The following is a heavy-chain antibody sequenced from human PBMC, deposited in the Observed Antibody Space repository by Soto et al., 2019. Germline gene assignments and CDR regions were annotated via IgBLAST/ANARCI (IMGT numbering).Heavy chain of an antibody. CDR1: GYNFMNYG. Sequence: PXGSLKISCHGSGYNFMNYGIIWVRQVPGKGLEWVGKIDPSDSYTTYSPSFQGLVIMSVDKSISTASLQWRSLKASDTAIYYCARQYCAAPNLGGDYIGWFDPWGRGTLVTGSS. V-gene: IGHV5-10-1*01. CDR2: IDPSDSYT. J-gene: IGHJ5*02. CDR3: ARQYCAAPNLGGDYIGWFDP. D-gene: IGHD4-17*01.